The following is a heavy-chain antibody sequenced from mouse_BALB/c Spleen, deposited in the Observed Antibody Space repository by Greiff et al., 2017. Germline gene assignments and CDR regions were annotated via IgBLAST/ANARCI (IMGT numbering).Heavy chain of an antibody. V-gene: IGHV5-6-5*01. Sequence: EVHLVESGGGLVKPGGSLKLSCAASGFTFSSYAMSWVRQTPEKRLEWVASISSGGSTYYPDSVKGRFTISRDNARNILYLQMSSLRSEDTAMYYCARKELLLYFDYWGQGTTRTVSS. J-gene: IGHJ2*01. CDR1: GFTFSSYA. CDR2: ISSGGST. D-gene: IGHD2-12*01. CDR3: ARKELLLYFDY.